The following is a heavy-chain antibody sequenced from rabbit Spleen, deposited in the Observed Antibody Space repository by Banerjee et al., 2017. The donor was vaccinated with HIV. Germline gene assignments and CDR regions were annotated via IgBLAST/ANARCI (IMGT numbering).Heavy chain of an antibody. V-gene: IGHV1S40*01. D-gene: IGHD2-1*01. CDR2: IYAGSSDST. CDR1: GFTLSSNV. J-gene: IGHJ4*01. Sequence: QSLEESGGDRVKPGASLTLTCTASGFTLSSNVMYWVRQAPGKGLECGACIYAGSSDSTYYANWAKGRLTISKASSTTVTLQMTSLTVADTATYFCARGSATMTMVITGFYLSLWGQGTLVTVS. CDR3: ARGSATMTMVITGFYLSL.